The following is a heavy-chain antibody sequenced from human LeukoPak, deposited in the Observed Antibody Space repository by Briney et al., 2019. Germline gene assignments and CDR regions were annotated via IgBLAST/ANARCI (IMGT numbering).Heavy chain of an antibody. V-gene: IGHV5-51*01. J-gene: IGHJ4*02. CDR3: ARLLGPRFLEWPLDY. D-gene: IGHD3-3*01. Sequence: GESLKISCKGSGYSFTSYWIGWVCQMPGKGLEWMGVIYPGDSDTRYSPSFQGQVTISADKSISTAYLQWSSLKASDTAMYYCARLLGPRFLEWPLDYWGQGTLVTVSS. CDR1: GYSFTSYW. CDR2: IYPGDSDT.